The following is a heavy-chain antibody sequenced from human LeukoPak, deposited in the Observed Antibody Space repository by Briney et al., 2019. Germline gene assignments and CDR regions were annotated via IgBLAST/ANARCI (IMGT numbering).Heavy chain of an antibody. CDR3: ARDQGG. CDR2: ISYDGSNK. Sequence: PGGSLRLSCAASGFTFSSYAMHWVRQAPGKGLEWVAVISYDGSNKYYADSVKGRFTISRDNSKNTLYLQMNSLRAEDTAVYYCARDQGGWDQGTLVTVSS. D-gene: IGHD1-26*01. V-gene: IGHV3-30-3*01. J-gene: IGHJ4*02. CDR1: GFTFSSYA.